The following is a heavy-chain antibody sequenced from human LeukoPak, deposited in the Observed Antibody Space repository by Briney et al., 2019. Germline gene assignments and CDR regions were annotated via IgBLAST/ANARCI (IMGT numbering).Heavy chain of an antibody. CDR1: GFTFSSYG. D-gene: IGHD5-12*01. V-gene: IGHV3-33*01. CDR3: ARDSGYDSFDY. J-gene: IGHJ4*02. CDR2: IWYDGSNK. Sequence: GGSLRLSCAASGFTFSSYGMHWVRQAPGKGLEWVAVIWYDGSNKYYADSVKGRFTISRDNSKNTLYLQMNSLRAEDTAVYYCARDSGYDSFDYWGQGTLATVSS.